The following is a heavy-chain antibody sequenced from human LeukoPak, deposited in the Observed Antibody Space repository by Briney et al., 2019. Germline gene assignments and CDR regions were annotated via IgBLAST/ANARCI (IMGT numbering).Heavy chain of an antibody. J-gene: IGHJ3*02. D-gene: IGHD1-1*01. CDR3: ARWNLDLAYDI. V-gene: IGHV4-59*08. Sequence: SETLSLTCTVSGGSISSYYWSWIRQPPGKGLEWLGYIYSTGSISYNPSLESRVTISIDTSKNTFSLKLTSVTAADTAVYFCARWNLDLAYDIWGQATMVTVSS. CDR1: GGSISSYY. CDR2: IYSTGSI.